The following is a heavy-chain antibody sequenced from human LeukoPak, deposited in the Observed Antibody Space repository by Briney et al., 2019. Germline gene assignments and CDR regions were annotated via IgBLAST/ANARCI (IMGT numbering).Heavy chain of an antibody. CDR3: ARVLDSSSWGLDY. V-gene: IGHV1-2*04. CDR1: GNTFTGYY. CDR2: INPNSGGT. Sequence: ASVKVSCKASGNTFTGYYMHWVRQAPGQGLEWMGWINPNSGGTNYAQKFQGWVTMTRDTSISTAYMELSRLRSDDTAVYYCARVLDSSSWGLDYWGQGTLVTVSS. J-gene: IGHJ4*02. D-gene: IGHD6-13*01.